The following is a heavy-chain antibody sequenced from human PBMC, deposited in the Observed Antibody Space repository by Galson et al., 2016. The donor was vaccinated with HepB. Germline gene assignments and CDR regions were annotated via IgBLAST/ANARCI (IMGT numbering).Heavy chain of an antibody. Sequence: SLRLSCAASGFTFSSSGMSWVRLAPGQGLEWVSALSGRGGNTYYADSVKGRFTISRDSSKNTLYLQMSSLTSEDTAVYYCAESSTWGVFDSWGQGTLVTVSS. J-gene: IGHJ4*02. V-gene: IGHV3-23*01. CDR1: GFTFSSSG. CDR2: LSGRGGNT. D-gene: IGHD2-2*01. CDR3: AESSTWGVFDS.